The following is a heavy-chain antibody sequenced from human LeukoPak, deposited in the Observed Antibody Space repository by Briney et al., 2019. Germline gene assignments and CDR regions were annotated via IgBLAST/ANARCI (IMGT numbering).Heavy chain of an antibody. V-gene: IGHV3-30-3*01. CDR3: ASDRGGYCTNGVCAGFDY. CDR2: ISFDAISQ. J-gene: IGHJ4*02. CDR1: GLTFSSYA. D-gene: IGHD2-8*01. Sequence: GGSLRLSCAASGLTFSSYAMHWVRQAPGKGLEWGAVISFDAISQYYADSVKGRFTISRDNSKNTLYLQMNSLRAEDTAVYYCASDRGGYCTNGVCAGFDYWGQGTLVTVSS.